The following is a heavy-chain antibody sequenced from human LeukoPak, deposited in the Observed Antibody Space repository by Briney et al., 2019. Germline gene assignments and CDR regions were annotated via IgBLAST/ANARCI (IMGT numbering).Heavy chain of an antibody. D-gene: IGHD5-12*01. Sequence: GGSLRLSCAASGFTFSSYAMSWVRQAPGKGLEWVSAISGSGGSTYYADSVKGRFTISRDNSKNMLYLQMNSLRAEDTAVYYCARGGLPVYYYYMDVWGKGTTVTVSS. CDR1: GFTFSSYA. V-gene: IGHV3-23*01. CDR3: ARGGLPVYYYYMDV. CDR2: ISGSGGST. J-gene: IGHJ6*03.